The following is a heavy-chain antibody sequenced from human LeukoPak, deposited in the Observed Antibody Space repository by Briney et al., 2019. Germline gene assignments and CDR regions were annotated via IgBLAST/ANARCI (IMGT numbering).Heavy chain of an antibody. CDR1: GFTFSSYG. CDR2: IRSKANSYAT. V-gene: IGHV3-73*01. Sequence: GGSLRLSCAASGFTFSSYGMHWVRQASGKGLEWVGRIRSKANSYATAYAASVKGRFTISRDDSKNTAYLQMNSLKTEDTAVYYCTYAFWSGYYTRNFDYWGQGTLVTVSS. J-gene: IGHJ4*02. D-gene: IGHD3-3*01. CDR3: TYAFWSGYYTRNFDY.